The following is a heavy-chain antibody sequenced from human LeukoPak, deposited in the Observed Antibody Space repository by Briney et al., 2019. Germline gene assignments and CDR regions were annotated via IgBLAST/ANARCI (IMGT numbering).Heavy chain of an antibody. Sequence: PGGSLRLSCAASGFTFDDYATHWVRQAPGKGLEWVSGISWNSGGIGYADSVKGRFTISRDNAKNSLYLQMNSLRAEDTALYYCAKDIGSSTSCPIAWGQGTLVTVSS. J-gene: IGHJ4*02. V-gene: IGHV3-9*01. D-gene: IGHD2-2*01. CDR3: AKDIGSSTSCPIA. CDR2: ISWNSGGI. CDR1: GFTFDDYA.